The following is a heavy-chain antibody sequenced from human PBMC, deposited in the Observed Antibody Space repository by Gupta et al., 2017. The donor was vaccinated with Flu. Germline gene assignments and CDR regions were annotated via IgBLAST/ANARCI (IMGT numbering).Heavy chain of an antibody. Sequence: EVQLLESGGGLVQPGGSLRLSCAASGFTFSSYAMSWVRQAPGKGLEWVSAITGSGGSTDYADSVKGRFTISRDNSKNTLYLQMNSLRAEDTAVYYCSKEGHYGSGSYSYYFDYWGQGTLVTVSS. D-gene: IGHD3-10*01. CDR2: ITGSGGST. CDR3: SKEGHYGSGSYSYYFDY. CDR1: GFTFSSYA. V-gene: IGHV3-23*01. J-gene: IGHJ4*02.